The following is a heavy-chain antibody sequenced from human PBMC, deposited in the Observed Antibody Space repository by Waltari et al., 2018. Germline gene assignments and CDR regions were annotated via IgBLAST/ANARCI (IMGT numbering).Heavy chain of an antibody. CDR2: IKQDGSEK. V-gene: IGHV3-7*01. CDR1: GFTLRSYW. CDR3: ARVSSGYDR. Sequence: EVQLVESGGGLVQPGGSLRLSCAASGFTLRSYWMSWVRQAPGKGLEWVANIKQDGSEKYYVDSVKGRFTISRDNAKNSLYLQMNSLRAEDTAVYYCARVSSGYDRWGQGTLVTVSS. J-gene: IGHJ5*02. D-gene: IGHD5-12*01.